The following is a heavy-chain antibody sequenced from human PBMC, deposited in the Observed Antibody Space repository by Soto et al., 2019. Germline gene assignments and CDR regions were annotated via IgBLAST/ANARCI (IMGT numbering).Heavy chain of an antibody. CDR3: ARGSGYSYGVYYYGMDV. CDR1: GGTFSSYA. Sequence: GASVKVSCKASGGTFSSYAISWVRQAPGQGLEWMGGIIPIFGTANYAQKFQGRVTITADESTSTAYMELSSLRSEDTAVYYCARGSGYSYGVYYYGMDVWGQGTTVTVSS. J-gene: IGHJ6*02. D-gene: IGHD5-18*01. V-gene: IGHV1-69*13. CDR2: IIPIFGTA.